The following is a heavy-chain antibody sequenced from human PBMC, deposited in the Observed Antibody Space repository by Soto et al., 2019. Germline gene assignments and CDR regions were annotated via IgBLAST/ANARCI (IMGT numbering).Heavy chain of an antibody. CDR3: ARGFYDFWSGFDYYYYGMDV. CDR1: GYTFTGYY. Sequence: GASVKVSCKASGYTFTGYYMHWVRQAPGQGLEWMGWINPNSGGTNYAQKFQGWVTMTRDTPISTAYMELSRLRSDDTAVYYCARGFYDFWSGFDYYYYGMDVWGQGTTVTVSS. V-gene: IGHV1-2*04. D-gene: IGHD3-3*01. J-gene: IGHJ6*02. CDR2: INPNSGGT.